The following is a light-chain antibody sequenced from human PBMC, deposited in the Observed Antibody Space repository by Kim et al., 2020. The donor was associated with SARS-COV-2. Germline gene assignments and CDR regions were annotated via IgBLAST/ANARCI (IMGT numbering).Light chain of an antibody. CDR2: QDN. J-gene: IGLJ2*01. V-gene: IGLV3-1*01. CDR1: KLGDKY. CDR3: QAWDSSTGV. Sequence: VSPGQTASITCSGDKLGDKYACWYQQKPGQSPVLVIYQDNKRPSGIPERFSGSNSGNTATLTISGTQAMDEADYYCQAWDSSTGVFGGGTQLTVL.